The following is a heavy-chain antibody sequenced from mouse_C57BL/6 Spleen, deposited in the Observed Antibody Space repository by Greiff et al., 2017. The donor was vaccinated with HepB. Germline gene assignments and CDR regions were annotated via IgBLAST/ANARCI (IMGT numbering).Heavy chain of an antibody. CDR1: GYSFTDYN. V-gene: IGHV1-39*01. Sequence: EVQLQQSGPELVKPGASVKISCKASGYSFTDYNMNWVKQSNGKSLEWIGVINPNYGTTSYNQKFKGKATLTVDQSSSTAYMQRNSLTSEDSAVYYCAREDYYGSSYYFDYWGQGTTLTVSS. J-gene: IGHJ2*01. CDR2: INPNYGTT. D-gene: IGHD1-1*01. CDR3: AREDYYGSSYYFDY.